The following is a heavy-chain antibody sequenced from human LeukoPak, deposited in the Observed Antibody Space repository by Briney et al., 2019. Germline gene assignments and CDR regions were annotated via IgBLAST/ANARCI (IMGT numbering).Heavy chain of an antibody. D-gene: IGHD2-2*01. V-gene: IGHV3-30*18. CDR2: ISYDGRNI. J-gene: IGHJ4*02. Sequence: GGSLRLSCAASGFTFNNYGMRWVRQAPGKGLEWVAVISYDGRNIHYPDSVKGRFTISRDISTDTLWLQMDSLRTEDTAVYYCAKGPLRGTAAAIDYWGQGTLVTVSS. CDR3: AKGPLRGTAAAIDY. CDR1: GFTFNNYG.